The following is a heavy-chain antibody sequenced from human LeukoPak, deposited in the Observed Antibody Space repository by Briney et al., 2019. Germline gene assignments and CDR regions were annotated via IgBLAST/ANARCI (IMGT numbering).Heavy chain of an antibody. V-gene: IGHV4-4*07. CDR1: GGSISSYY. Sequence: SETLSLXCAVSGGSISSYYWIWIRQPAGKGLEWIGRIYTSGNTNYNPSLKSRVTMSVDMSKNQFSLKLTSVTAADTAVYYCARIFPESWIDPWGQGTLVTVSS. D-gene: IGHD2-21*01. J-gene: IGHJ5*02. CDR2: IYTSGNT. CDR3: ARIFPESWIDP.